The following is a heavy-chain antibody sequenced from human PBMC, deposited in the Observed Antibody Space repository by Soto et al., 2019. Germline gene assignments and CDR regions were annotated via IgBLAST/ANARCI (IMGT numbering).Heavy chain of an antibody. J-gene: IGHJ4*02. D-gene: IGHD6-6*01. CDR3: ARDGRIAARPTYYFDS. V-gene: IGHV3-30-3*01. CDR1: GFTFSSYA. CDR2: ISYDGSNK. Sequence: QVQLVESGGGVVQPGRSLRLSCAASGFTFSSYAMHWVRQAPGKGLEWVAVISYDGSNKYYADSVKGRFTISRDNSKNTLYLQMNSLRAEDTAVYYCARDGRIAARPTYYFDSWGQGTLVTVSS.